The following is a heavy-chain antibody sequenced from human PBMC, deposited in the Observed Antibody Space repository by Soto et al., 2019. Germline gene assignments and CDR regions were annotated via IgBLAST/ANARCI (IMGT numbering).Heavy chain of an antibody. Sequence: GGSLRLSCAASGCTFSSYSMNWVRQAPGKGLEWVSSISSSSSYIYYADSVKGRFTISRDNAKNSLYLQMNSLRAEDTAVYYCERAPYYYDSSGYWAYWGQGTRVNVS. V-gene: IGHV3-21*01. CDR3: ERAPYYYDSSGYWAY. D-gene: IGHD3-22*01. CDR1: GCTFSSYS. J-gene: IGHJ4*02. CDR2: ISSSSSYI.